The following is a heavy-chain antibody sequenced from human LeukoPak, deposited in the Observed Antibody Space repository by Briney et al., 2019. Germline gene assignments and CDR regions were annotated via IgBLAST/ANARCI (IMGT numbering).Heavy chain of an antibody. V-gene: IGHV3-53*01. CDR3: TREAVGATDY. Sequence: GGSLRLSCAASGFTVSSNYMSWVRQAPGKGLEWVSVIYSGGSTYYADSVKGRFTISRDNSKNTLYLQMNSLRAEDTAVYYCTREAVGATDYWGQGTLVTVSS. D-gene: IGHD1-26*01. CDR2: IYSGGST. J-gene: IGHJ4*02. CDR1: GFTVSSNY.